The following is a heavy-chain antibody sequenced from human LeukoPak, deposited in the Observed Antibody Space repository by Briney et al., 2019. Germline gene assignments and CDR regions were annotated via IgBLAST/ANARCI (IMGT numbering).Heavy chain of an antibody. CDR1: GYTFTRYY. CDR2: INPSGGST. D-gene: IGHD6-13*01. CDR3: ARVSPSYSSSLGDYCMDV. J-gene: IGHJ6*03. Sequence: GASVKVSCKASGYTFTRYYMHWVRQAPGQGLEWMGIINPSGGSTSYAQKFQGRATMTRDMSTSTVYMELSSLRSEDTAVYYCARVSPSYSSSLGDYCMDVWGKGTTVTVSS. V-gene: IGHV1-46*01.